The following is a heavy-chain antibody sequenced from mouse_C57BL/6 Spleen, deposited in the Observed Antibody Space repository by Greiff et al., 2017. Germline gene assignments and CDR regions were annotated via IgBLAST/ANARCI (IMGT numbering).Heavy chain of an antibody. Sequence: VQLQQSGPELVKPGASVKISCKASGYAFSSSWMNWVKQRPGKGLEWIGRIYPGDGDTNYNGKFKGKATLTADKSSSTAYMQLSSLTSEDSAVYFCAIDMGYDGYYYAMDYWGQGTSVTVSS. V-gene: IGHV1-82*01. CDR2: IYPGDGDT. CDR3: AIDMGYDGYYYAMDY. D-gene: IGHD2-3*01. J-gene: IGHJ4*01. CDR1: GYAFSSSW.